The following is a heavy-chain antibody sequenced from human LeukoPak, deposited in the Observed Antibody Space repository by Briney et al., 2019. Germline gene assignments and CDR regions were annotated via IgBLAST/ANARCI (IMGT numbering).Heavy chain of an antibody. D-gene: IGHD3-10*01. V-gene: IGHV3-9*01. CDR1: GFTFDDYA. CDR2: ISWNSGSI. J-gene: IGHJ4*02. CDR3: AKEVYYYGSGSRSFDY. Sequence: GGSLRLSCAASGFTFDDYAMHWVRQAPGKGLEWVSGISWNSGSIGYADSVKGRFTISRDNAKNSLYLQMNSLRAEDTALYYCAKEVYYYGSGSRSFDYWGQGTLVTVSS.